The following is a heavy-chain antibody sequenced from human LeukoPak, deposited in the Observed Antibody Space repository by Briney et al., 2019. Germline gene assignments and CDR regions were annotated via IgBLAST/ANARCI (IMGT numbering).Heavy chain of an antibody. CDR2: INTNGANT. CDR1: GFTFKSYA. J-gene: IGHJ4*02. Sequence: GGSLRLSCSASGFTFKSYAMHWVRQAPGKGLEYVSSINTNGANTYCADSVKGRFTISRDNTMNSLYLQMSSLRAEDTAVYYCATDRGWRTSGYYLYYFEYWGQGTLVTYSS. CDR3: ATDRGWRTSGYYLYYFEY. D-gene: IGHD3-3*01. V-gene: IGHV3-64*04.